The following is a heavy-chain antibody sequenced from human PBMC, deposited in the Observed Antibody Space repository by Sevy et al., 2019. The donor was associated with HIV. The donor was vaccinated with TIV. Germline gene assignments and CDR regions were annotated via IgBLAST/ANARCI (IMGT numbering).Heavy chain of an antibody. J-gene: IGHJ3*01. Sequence: GGSLRLSCAASVFTFDMYAMHWVRQSPGKGLECVAGLWSHGRREYYADFAKGRFTVSRDNSKNTVYLHMDSLRTDDTAVYYCAKEDDAFDVWGQGTMVTVSS. CDR2: LWSHGRRE. V-gene: IGHV3-30*02. CDR1: VFTFDMYA. CDR3: AKEDDAFDV.